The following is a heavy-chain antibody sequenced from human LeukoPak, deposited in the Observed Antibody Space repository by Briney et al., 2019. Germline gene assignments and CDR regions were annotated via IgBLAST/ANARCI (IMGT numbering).Heavy chain of an antibody. CDR1: GGSISSSSYY. CDR2: IYYSGST. D-gene: IGHD6-19*01. V-gene: IGHV4-39*01. Sequence: SETLSLTCTVSGGSISSSSYYWGWIRQPPGKGLEWIGSIYYSGSTYYNPSLKSRVTISVDTSKNQFSLKLGSVTAADTAVYYCARQQWLALAYWGQGTLVTVSS. J-gene: IGHJ4*02. CDR3: ARQQWLALAY.